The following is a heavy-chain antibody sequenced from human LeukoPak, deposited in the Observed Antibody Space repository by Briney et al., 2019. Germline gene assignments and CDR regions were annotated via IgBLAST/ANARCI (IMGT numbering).Heavy chain of an antibody. CDR3: ARVRYSSSWYGRSLFDY. CDR1: GGSISSYY. Sequence: SETLSLTCTVSGGSISSYYWSWIRQPPGKGLEWIGYIYYSGSTNYNPSLKSRVTISVDTSKNQFPLKLSSVTAADTAVYYCARVRYSSSWYGRSLFDYWGQGTLVTVSS. J-gene: IGHJ4*02. CDR2: IYYSGST. V-gene: IGHV4-59*01. D-gene: IGHD6-13*01.